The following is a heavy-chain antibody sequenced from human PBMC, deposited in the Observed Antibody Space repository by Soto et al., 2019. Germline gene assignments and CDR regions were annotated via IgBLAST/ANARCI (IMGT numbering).Heavy chain of an antibody. V-gene: IGHV1-18*01. D-gene: IGHD2-15*01. CDR1: GYTFTSYG. CDR2: ISAYNGNT. CDR3: ARGYCSGGSCYSLGEYYYYGMDV. J-gene: IGHJ6*02. Sequence: GASVKVSCKASGYTFTSYGISWVRQAPGQGLEWMGWISAYNGNTNYAQKLQGRVTMTTDTSTSTAYMELRSLRSDDTAVYYCARGYCSGGSCYSLGEYYYYGMDVWGQGTTVTVSS.